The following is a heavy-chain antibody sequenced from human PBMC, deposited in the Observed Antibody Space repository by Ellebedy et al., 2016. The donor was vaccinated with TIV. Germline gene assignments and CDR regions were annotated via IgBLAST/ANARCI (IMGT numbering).Heavy chain of an antibody. CDR1: GFTFSSDS. D-gene: IGHD1-26*01. CDR3: ARDAGAFVY. CDR2: ISSSSSYI. V-gene: IGHV3-21*01. J-gene: IGHJ4*02. Sequence: PGGSLRLSCAASGFTFSSDSMNWVRQPPGKGLEWVSSISSSSSYIYYAASVKGRFTISTDNAKNSLYLQMNSLRAEETAVDYCARDAGAFVYWGQGTLVTVSS.